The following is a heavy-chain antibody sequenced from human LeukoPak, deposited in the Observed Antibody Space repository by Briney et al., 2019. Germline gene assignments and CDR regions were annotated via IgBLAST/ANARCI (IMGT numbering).Heavy chain of an antibody. CDR1: GGSISSYY. CDR3: AGTGIAVA. Sequence: NPSETLSLTCTVSGGSISSYYWSWIRQPPGKGLEWIGYIYYSGSTNYNPSLKSRVTISVDTSKNQFSLKLSSVTAADTAMYYCAGTGIAVAWGQGTLVTVSS. CDR2: IYYSGST. V-gene: IGHV4-59*01. D-gene: IGHD6-19*01. J-gene: IGHJ4*02.